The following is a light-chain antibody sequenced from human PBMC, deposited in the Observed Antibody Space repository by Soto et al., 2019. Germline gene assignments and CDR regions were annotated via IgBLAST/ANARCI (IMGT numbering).Light chain of an antibody. J-gene: IGKJ1*01. Sequence: EIEMTQSPATLSLSPGERATLSCRASQSVNSNLAWYQQKPGQAPRLLIYGASTRATDIPARFSGGGSGTEFTLTISSLQSEDFAIYYCQQYDKWPPRWTFGQGTKVEIK. CDR2: GAS. CDR1: QSVNSN. CDR3: QQYDKWPPRWT. V-gene: IGKV3-15*01.